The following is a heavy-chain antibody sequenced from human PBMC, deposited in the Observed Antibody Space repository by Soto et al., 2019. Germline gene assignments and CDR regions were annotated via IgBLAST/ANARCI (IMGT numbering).Heavy chain of an antibody. CDR1: GYTFTGNY. Sequence: GASVKVSCKASGYTFTGNYMHWVRQAPGQGLEWMALINPTTGDTKYAQKFQGRVTMTWDTAISTAYMELSRLRSDDTAMYFCARGYRSNIGCSHYFDHWGQGTMVTVSS. V-gene: IGHV1-2*02. D-gene: IGHD2-2*01. CDR3: ARGYRSNIGCSHYFDH. CDR2: INPTTGDT. J-gene: IGHJ4*02.